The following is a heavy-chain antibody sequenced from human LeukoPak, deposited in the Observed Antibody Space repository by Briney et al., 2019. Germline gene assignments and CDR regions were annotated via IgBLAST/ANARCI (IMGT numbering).Heavy chain of an antibody. Sequence: GASVKVSCKASGYTFTSYGISWVRQAPGQGLEWMGWISAYNGNTNYAQKLQGRVTMTTDTSTSTAYMELRSLRSDDTAVYYCVLGGVAHPDRDAFDIWGQGTMVTVSS. D-gene: IGHD3-16*01. V-gene: IGHV1-18*01. J-gene: IGHJ3*02. CDR2: ISAYNGNT. CDR1: GYTFTSYG. CDR3: VLGGVAHPDRDAFDI.